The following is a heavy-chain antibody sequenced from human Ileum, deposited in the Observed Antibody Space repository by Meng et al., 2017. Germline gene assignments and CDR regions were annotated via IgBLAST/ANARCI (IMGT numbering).Heavy chain of an antibody. CDR2: IHHSGST. V-gene: IGHV4-4*02. CDR3: AREWSGSYRHFDY. D-gene: IGHD1-26*01. Sequence: QGQLQASGPALVKPSGTLSLTCAVSGGSISTSDWWSWVRQPPGKGLEWIGEIHHSGSTNYNPSLKSRVTISVDKSKNQFSLKLNSVTAADTAVYYCAREWSGSYRHFDYWGQGTLVTVSS. J-gene: IGHJ4*02. CDR1: GGSISTSDW.